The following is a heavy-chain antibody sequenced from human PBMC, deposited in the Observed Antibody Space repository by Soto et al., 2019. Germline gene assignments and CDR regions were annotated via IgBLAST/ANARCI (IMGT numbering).Heavy chain of an antibody. CDR1: GFTFNSYA. J-gene: IGHJ4*02. CDR3: ARAPYYYDSSVYYYV. V-gene: IGHV3-21*01. Sequence: GGSLRLSCAASGFTFNSYAMTWVRQAPGKGLEWVSSISSSSSYIYYADSVKGRFTISRDNAKNSLYLQMNSLRAEDTAVYYCARAPYYYDSSVYYYVWGQGTLVTVSS. CDR2: ISSSSSYI. D-gene: IGHD3-22*01.